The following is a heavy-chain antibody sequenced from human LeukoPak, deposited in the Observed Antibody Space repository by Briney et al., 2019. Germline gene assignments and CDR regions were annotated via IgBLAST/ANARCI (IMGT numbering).Heavy chain of an antibody. V-gene: IGHV4-39*07. J-gene: IGHJ5*02. D-gene: IGHD3-3*01. CDR1: GGSISSSSYY. Sequence: SETLSLTCTVSGGSISSSSYYWGWIRQPPGKGLEWIGSIYYSGSTYYNPSLKSRVTISVDTSKNQFSLKLSSVTAADTAVYYCARDRITIFGVVTLNWFDPWGQGTLVTVSS. CDR2: IYYSGST. CDR3: ARDRITIFGVVTLNWFDP.